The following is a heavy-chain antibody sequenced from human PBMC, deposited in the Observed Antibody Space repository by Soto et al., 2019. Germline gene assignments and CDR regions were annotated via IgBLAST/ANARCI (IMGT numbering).Heavy chain of an antibody. Sequence: AGSLRLSCAASGFTFSTYAMSWVRQAPGKGLEWVSAISDSGAHTYYADSVKGRFSISRDNSKSTLYLQMNSLRADDTAVYYCLIYYYYYSMDVWGQGTTVTVSS. CDR2: ISDSGAHT. J-gene: IGHJ6*02. D-gene: IGHD3-22*01. CDR3: LIYYYYYSMDV. V-gene: IGHV3-23*01. CDR1: GFTFSTYA.